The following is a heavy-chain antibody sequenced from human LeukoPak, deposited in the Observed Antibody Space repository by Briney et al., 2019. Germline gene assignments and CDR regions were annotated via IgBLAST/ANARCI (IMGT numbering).Heavy chain of an antibody. CDR3: ARDLAWGAY. Sequence: PGGSLRLSCAASGFISSSYWMSWVRQAPGKGLEWVSSITSSSSSIYSADSVKGRLTISRDNAKNSLYLEMNSLRDEDTAVYYCARDLAWGAYWGQGTLVTVSS. J-gene: IGHJ4*02. D-gene: IGHD4/OR15-4a*01. V-gene: IGHV3-21*01. CDR2: ITSSSSSI. CDR1: GFISSSYW.